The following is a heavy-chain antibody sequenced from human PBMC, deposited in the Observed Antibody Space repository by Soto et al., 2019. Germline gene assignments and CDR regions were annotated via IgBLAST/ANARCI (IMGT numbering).Heavy chain of an antibody. V-gene: IGHV4-31*03. CDR3: ARDSSYYYDSSGYSETNWFDP. D-gene: IGHD3-22*01. CDR2: IYYSGST. CDR1: GGSISSGGYY. J-gene: IGHJ5*02. Sequence: SETLSLTCTVSGGSISSGGYYWSWIRQHPGKGLEWIGYIYYSGSTYYNPSLKSRVTISVDTSKNQFSLKLSSVTAADTAVYYCARDSSYYYDSSGYSETNWFDPWGQGTLVTVSS.